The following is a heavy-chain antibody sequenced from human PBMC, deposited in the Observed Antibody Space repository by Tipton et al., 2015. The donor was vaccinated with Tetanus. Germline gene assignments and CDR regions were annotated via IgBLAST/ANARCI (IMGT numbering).Heavy chain of an antibody. V-gene: IGHV4-4*02. Sequence: TLSLTCAVSGGSISSSNWWSWVRQPPGKGLEWIGEIYHSGSTNYNPSLKSRVTISVDKSKNQFSLKLSSVTAADTVVYYCARVGGSPGAFDIWGQGTMVTVSS. CDR3: ARVGGSPGAFDI. CDR2: IYHSGST. CDR1: GGSISSSNW. J-gene: IGHJ3*02. D-gene: IGHD3-16*01.